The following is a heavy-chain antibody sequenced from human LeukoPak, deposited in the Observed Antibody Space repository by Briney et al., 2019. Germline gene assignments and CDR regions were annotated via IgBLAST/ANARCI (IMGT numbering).Heavy chain of an antibody. CDR1: GGSISSYY. CDR2: IYTSGST. V-gene: IGHV4-4*07. J-gene: IGHJ4*02. Sequence: SETLSLTCTVPGGSISSYYWSWIRQPAGKGLEWIGRIYTSGSTNYNPSLKSRVTMSVDTSKNQFSLKLSSVTAADTAVYYCARDRPDTAMATFDYWGQGTLVTVSS. CDR3: ARDRPDTAMATFDY. D-gene: IGHD5-18*01.